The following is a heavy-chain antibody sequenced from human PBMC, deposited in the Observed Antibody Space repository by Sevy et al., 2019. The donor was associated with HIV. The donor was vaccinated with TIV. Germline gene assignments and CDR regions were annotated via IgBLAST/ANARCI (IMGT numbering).Heavy chain of an antibody. CDR3: ARHYYESSGYSYYYYYGMDV. CDR1: GFIVSDNY. D-gene: IGHD3-22*01. Sequence: GGSLRLSCVASGFIVSDNYMSWVRQAPGKGLEWVSVIYSGGHTYYADPVKGRFTISRDNFRNTLYLQVNSLRAEDTAVYYCARHYYESSGYSYYYYYGMDVWGQGTTVTVSS. J-gene: IGHJ6*02. V-gene: IGHV3-53*01. CDR2: IYSGGHT.